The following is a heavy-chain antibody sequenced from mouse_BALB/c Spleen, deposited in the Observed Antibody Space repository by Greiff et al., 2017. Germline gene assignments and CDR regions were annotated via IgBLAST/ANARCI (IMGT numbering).Heavy chain of an antibody. V-gene: IGHV1-63*01. CDR2: IYPGSGNT. Sequence: VQLQQSGAELVRPGTSVKISCKASGYAFTNYWLGWVKQRPGHGLEWIGDIYPGSGNTYYNEKFKGKATLTADKSSSTAYMQLSSLTSEDSAVYFCATKNPQGDYFDYWGQGTTLTVSS. J-gene: IGHJ2*01. CDR3: ATKNPQGDYFDY. CDR1: GYAFTNYW.